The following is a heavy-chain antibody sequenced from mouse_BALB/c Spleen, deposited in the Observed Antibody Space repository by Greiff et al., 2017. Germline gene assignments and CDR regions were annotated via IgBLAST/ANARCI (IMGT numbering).Heavy chain of an antibody. Sequence: EVQLVESGGGLVQPGGSRKLSCAASGFTFSSFGMHWVRQAPEKGLEWVAYLSSGSSTIYYADTVEGRFTISRDNPKNTLFLQMTSLRSEDTAMYYCARCGKGWYFDVWGAGTTVTFAA. V-gene: IGHV5-17*02. CDR2: LSSGSSTI. CDR3: ARCGKGWYFDV. CDR1: GFTFSSFG. J-gene: IGHJ1*01. D-gene: IGHD4-1*01.